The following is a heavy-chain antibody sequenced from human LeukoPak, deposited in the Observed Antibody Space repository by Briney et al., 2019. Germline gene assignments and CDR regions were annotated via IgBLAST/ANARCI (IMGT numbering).Heavy chain of an antibody. CDR1: GGSISSSY. D-gene: IGHD3-10*01. J-gene: IGHJ4*02. CDR2: IYYSGST. V-gene: IGHV4-59*01. CDR3: ARTSTYYYASGMPPKVIYFDY. Sequence: SETLSLNCTVSGGSISSSYWSWIRQPPGKGLEWIGYIYYSGSTNYNPSLKSRATISVDTSKNQFSLKLSSVTAADTAVYYCARTSTYYYASGMPPKVIYFDYWGQGTLVTVSS.